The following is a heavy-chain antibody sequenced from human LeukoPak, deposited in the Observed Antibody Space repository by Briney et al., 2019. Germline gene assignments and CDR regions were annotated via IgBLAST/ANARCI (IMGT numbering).Heavy chain of an antibody. V-gene: IGHV1-18*01. CDR1: GYTFTSYG. Sequence: ASVKLSCKASGYTFTSYGISWVRQAPGQGLEWMGWISAYNGNTNYAQKFQGRVTMTTDTSTSTAYMELTSLRSDDTAVYYCARDRVTMIVVVGLSNAFDIWGQGTMVTVSS. CDR3: ARDRVTMIVVVGLSNAFDI. J-gene: IGHJ3*02. D-gene: IGHD3-22*01. CDR2: ISAYNGNT.